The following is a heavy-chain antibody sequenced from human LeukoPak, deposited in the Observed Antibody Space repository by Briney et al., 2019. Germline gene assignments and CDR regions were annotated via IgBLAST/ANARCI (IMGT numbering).Heavy chain of an antibody. CDR2: IRYDGSNK. V-gene: IGHV3-30*02. J-gene: IGHJ6*03. D-gene: IGHD3-10*01. Sequence: GGSLRLSCAASGFRFSSYGMHWVRQAPGKGLEWVAFIRYDGSNKYYADSVKGRFTISRDNSKNTLYLQMNSLRAEDTAVYYCAKDYGSGSYETYYYMDVWGKGTTVTISS. CDR3: AKDYGSGSYETYYYMDV. CDR1: GFRFSSYG.